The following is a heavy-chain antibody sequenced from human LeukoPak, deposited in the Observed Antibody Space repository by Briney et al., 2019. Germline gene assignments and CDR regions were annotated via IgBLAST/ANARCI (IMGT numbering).Heavy chain of an antibody. V-gene: IGHV3-9*03. CDR1: GFTFDDYA. CDR2: ISWNSGSI. J-gene: IGHJ6*03. Sequence: GGSLRLSCAASGFTFDDYAMHWVRQAPGKGLEWVSGISWNSGSIGYADSVKGRFTISRDNAKNSLYLQMNSLRAEDMALYYCAKAAAAYYYYYYMDVWGKGTTVTVSS. CDR3: AKAAAAYYYYYYMDV. D-gene: IGHD6-13*01.